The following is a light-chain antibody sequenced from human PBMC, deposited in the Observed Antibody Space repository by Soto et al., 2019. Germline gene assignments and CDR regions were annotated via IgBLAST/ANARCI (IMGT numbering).Light chain of an antibody. Sequence: EILLTHSPGTLSLSLGERVSLPCRASQSVSSNYLAWYQQKPGQAPRLLIYGVSSRATGIPDRFTGSGSGRDFALTISRLEPENFEVYYCQHYGSSPYSFGQGTKVDIK. CDR3: QHYGSSPYS. CDR1: QSVSSNY. V-gene: IGKV3-20*01. CDR2: GVS. J-gene: IGKJ2*01.